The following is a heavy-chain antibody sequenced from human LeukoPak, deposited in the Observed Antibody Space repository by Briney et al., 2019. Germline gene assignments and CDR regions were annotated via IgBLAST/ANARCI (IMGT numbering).Heavy chain of an antibody. V-gene: IGHV4-4*07. D-gene: IGHD3-22*01. J-gene: IGHJ3*02. CDR1: GGSIGSYY. CDR2: IYTSGST. Sequence: SETLSLTCTVSGGSIGSYYWSWIRQPAGKGLEWIGRIYTSGSTNYNPSLKSRVTMSVDTSKNQFSLKLSSVTAADTAVYYCARDDSTGPLDAFDIWGQGTMVTVSS. CDR3: ARDDSTGPLDAFDI.